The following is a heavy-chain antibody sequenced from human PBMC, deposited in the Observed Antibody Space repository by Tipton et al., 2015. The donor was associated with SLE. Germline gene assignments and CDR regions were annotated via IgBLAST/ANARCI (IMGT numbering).Heavy chain of an antibody. Sequence: GSLRLSCAASGFTFSSYAMSWVRQAPGKGLEWVSAISGSGGSTYYADSVKGRFTISRDKSKNTLYLQMNSLRAEDTAVYYCARGRGYVGVVTPFDYWGQGTLVTVSS. D-gene: IGHD3-3*01. V-gene: IGHV3-23*01. CDR2: ISGSGGST. CDR1: GFTFSSYA. J-gene: IGHJ4*02. CDR3: ARGRGYVGVVTPFDY.